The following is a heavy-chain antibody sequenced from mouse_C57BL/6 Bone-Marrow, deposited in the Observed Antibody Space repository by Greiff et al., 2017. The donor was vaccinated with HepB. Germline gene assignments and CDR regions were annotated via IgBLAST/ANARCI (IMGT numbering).Heavy chain of an antibody. J-gene: IGHJ4*01. CDR3: ARRSNYSYAMDY. CDR1: GYTFTSYW. V-gene: IGHV1-69*01. CDR2: IDPSDSYT. Sequence: QVQLQQPGAELVMPGASVKLSCKASGYTFTSYWMHWVKQRPGQGLEWIGEIDPSDSYTNYNQKFKGKSTLTVDKSSSTAYMQLSSLTSEDSAVYYCARRSNYSYAMDYWGQGTSVTVSS. D-gene: IGHD2-5*01.